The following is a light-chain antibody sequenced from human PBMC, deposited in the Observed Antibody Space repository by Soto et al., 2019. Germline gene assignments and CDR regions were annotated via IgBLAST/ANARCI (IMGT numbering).Light chain of an antibody. CDR2: EVS. CDR3: ISYTRNSTLV. Sequence: QSVLTQPASVSGSPGQSITISCTGTSSDVGAYKYVSWYQQHPGKAPKLMIYEVSNRPSGVSNRFSGSKSGNTASLTISGLQAEDEADYYCISYTRNSTLVFGGGTKLTFL. CDR1: SSDVGAYKY. J-gene: IGLJ2*01. V-gene: IGLV2-14*01.